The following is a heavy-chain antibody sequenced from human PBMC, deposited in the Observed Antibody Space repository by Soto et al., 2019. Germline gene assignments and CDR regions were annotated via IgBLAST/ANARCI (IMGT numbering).Heavy chain of an antibody. CDR3: ARPDYGSGSYPDY. D-gene: IGHD3-10*01. Sequence: QVQLVESGGGVVQPGRSLRLSCTASGFTFSIYAMHWVRQAPGKGLEWVAVISYDGSNKYYADSVKGRFTISRDNSKNTLFLQMNSLRAEDTAVYYCARPDYGSGSYPDYWGQGTLVTVSS. J-gene: IGHJ4*02. V-gene: IGHV3-30-3*01. CDR1: GFTFSIYA. CDR2: ISYDGSNK.